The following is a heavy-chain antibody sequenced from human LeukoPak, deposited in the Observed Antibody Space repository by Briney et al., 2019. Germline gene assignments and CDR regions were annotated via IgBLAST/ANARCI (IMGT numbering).Heavy chain of an antibody. J-gene: IGHJ4*02. Sequence: GASLRLSCAASGSTFSNYAMSWVRQAPGKGLEWVSAIGGRGGGTYYADSVKGRFTVSRDDSKNTLYLQMNSLRAEDTAVYYCAKWGDYDILTGYYDSDYWGQGTLVTVSS. CDR1: GSTFSNYA. CDR2: IGGRGGGT. D-gene: IGHD3-9*01. V-gene: IGHV3-23*01. CDR3: AKWGDYDILTGYYDSDY.